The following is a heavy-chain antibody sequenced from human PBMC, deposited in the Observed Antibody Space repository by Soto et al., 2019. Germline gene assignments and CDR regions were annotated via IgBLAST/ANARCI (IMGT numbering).Heavy chain of an antibody. CDR2: IILMFGPA. Sequence: QVQLVQSGAEVKKPGSSVKVSCKASGGTFSRYGFSWVRQAPGQGPEWMGGIILMFGPAAYAQKFQGRVTVTADELTSTVYMELRRLRSEDTAVYYWARAEEEQWVGADQGGQGTLVSVSS. D-gene: IGHD6-19*01. V-gene: IGHV1-69*01. J-gene: IGHJ4*02. CDR3: ARAEEEQWVGADQ. CDR1: GGTFSRYG.